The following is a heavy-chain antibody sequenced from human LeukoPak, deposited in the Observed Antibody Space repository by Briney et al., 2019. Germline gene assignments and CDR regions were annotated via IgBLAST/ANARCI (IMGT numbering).Heavy chain of an antibody. J-gene: IGHJ2*01. V-gene: IGHV3-30*02. Sequence: PGGSLRLSCAASGFTFSDYGMHWVRQAPGKGVEGVAFIRYDASNKYYGDSVKGRFTVSRDNVKNTVYLQMNSLRTEDTAVYYCAKDFSSSSLGSWYFDLWGRGALVTVYS. D-gene: IGHD6-13*01. CDR2: IRYDASNK. CDR1: GFTFSDYG. CDR3: AKDFSSSSLGSWYFDL.